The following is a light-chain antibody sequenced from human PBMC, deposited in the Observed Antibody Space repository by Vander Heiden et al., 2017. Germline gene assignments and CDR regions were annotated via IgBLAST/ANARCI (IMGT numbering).Light chain of an antibody. V-gene: IGKV2-28*01. CDR2: LGS. CDR1: QSLRHSNGYNY. Sequence: DGVMTQSPLSLPVTPGEPASISCTSSQSLRHSNGYNYLDWYLQKPGQSPQLLIYLGSNRASGVPDRFSGSGSGTDFTLKISRVEAEDVGVYYCRQALQTPRTFGQGTKLEIK. CDR3: RQALQTPRT. J-gene: IGKJ2*02.